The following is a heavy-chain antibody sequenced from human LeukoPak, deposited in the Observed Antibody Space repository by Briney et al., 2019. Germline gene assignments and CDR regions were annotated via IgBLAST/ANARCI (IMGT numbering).Heavy chain of an antibody. CDR3: AKDRCSSTSCPNWFDP. J-gene: IGHJ5*02. D-gene: IGHD2-2*01. Sequence: GGSLRLSCAASGFTFSSYGMHWVRQAPGKGLEWVAFIRYDGSNKYYADSVKGRFTISRDNSKNTLYLQMNRVTSGDTAVYHCAKDRCSSTSCPNWFDPWGQGTLVTVSS. CDR1: GFTFSSYG. CDR2: IRYDGSNK. V-gene: IGHV3-30*02.